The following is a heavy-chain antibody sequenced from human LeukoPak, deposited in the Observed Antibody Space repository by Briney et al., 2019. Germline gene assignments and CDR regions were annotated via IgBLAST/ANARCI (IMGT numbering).Heavy chain of an antibody. V-gene: IGHV4-59*11. Sequence: PSETLSLTCTVSGGSISSHYWSWIRQSPGKGLEWIGYIYYSGSTNYNPSLKSRVTISVDTSKNQFSLKLSSVTAADTAVYYCAKWGCSGGSCYPFDYWGQGTLVTVSS. J-gene: IGHJ4*02. D-gene: IGHD2-15*01. CDR1: GGSISSHY. CDR3: AKWGCSGGSCYPFDY. CDR2: IYYSGST.